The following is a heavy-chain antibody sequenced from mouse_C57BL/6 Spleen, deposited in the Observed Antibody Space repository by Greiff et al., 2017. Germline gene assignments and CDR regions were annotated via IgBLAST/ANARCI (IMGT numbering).Heavy chain of an antibody. CDR3: AREDYGSSYGTMDY. D-gene: IGHD1-1*01. J-gene: IGHJ4*01. V-gene: IGHV1-64*01. CDR1: GYTFTSYW. CDR2: IHPNSGST. Sequence: QVQLQQPGAELVKPGASVKLSCKASGYTFTSYWMHWVKQRPGQGLEWIGMIHPNSGSTNYNEKFKSKATLTVDKASSTAYMQLSSLPSEDSAVYYCAREDYGSSYGTMDYWGQGTSVTVSS.